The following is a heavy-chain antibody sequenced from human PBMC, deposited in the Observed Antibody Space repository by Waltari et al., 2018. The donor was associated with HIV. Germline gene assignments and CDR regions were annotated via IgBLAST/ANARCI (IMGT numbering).Heavy chain of an antibody. D-gene: IGHD3-3*01. Sequence: QVQLVQSGAAVRRPGASVEVSCQAPGNTFETNDINWMRQVTGRGLEWLGWINPNRGKTGFSHQFEGRRNMTRKTAINTVYMQLNNLTVHDTAIYYCASGRRGALFGDLGGQGSLVTVSP. V-gene: IGHV1-8*01. CDR1: GNTFETND. CDR2: INPNRGKT. CDR3: ASGRRGALFGDL. J-gene: IGHJ4*02.